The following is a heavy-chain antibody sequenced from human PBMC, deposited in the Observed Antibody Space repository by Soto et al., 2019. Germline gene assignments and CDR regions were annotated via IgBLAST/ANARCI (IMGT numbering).Heavy chain of an antibody. V-gene: IGHV3-23*01. CDR2: ISASASRS. Sequence: VQLLESGGGWVQPGGSLRLSCAASGFTLSSFAMGWVRQAPGKGLEWVSDISASASRSSYADFVRGRFTDSRDNSKNTLFLQMNSLSVEDTAVYYCAKSRLVMTSSSFDSWGQGALVSVSS. D-gene: IGHD2-21*02. J-gene: IGHJ4*02. CDR3: AKSRLVMTSSSFDS. CDR1: GFTLSSFA.